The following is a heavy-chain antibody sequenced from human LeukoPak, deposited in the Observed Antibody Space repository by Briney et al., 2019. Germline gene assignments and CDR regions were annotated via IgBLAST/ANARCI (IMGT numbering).Heavy chain of an antibody. J-gene: IGHJ4*02. V-gene: IGHV3-64*01. CDR3: ARSRVIAARPSIFDY. Sequence: TGGSLRLSCAASGFTFSSYAMHWVRQAPGKGLEYVSAISSNGGSTYYANSVKGRFTISRDNSKNTLYLQMGSLRAEDMAVYYCARSRVIAARPSIFDYWGQGTLVTVSS. CDR1: GFTFSSYA. D-gene: IGHD6-6*01. CDR2: ISSNGGST.